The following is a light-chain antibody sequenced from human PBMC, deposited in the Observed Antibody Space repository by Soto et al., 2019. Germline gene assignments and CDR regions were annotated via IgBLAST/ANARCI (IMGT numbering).Light chain of an antibody. CDR3: CLYVGGRTYV. CDR1: VGL. CDR2: DDT. Sequence: QSALTQPASVSGSPGQSITISCTGTVGLVSWYQQHPGKVPKLIIYDDTKRPSGVSSRFSGSKSGNTASLTISGLQTEDEAAYYCCLYVGGRTYVFGTGTKVTVL. V-gene: IGLV2-23*01. J-gene: IGLJ1*01.